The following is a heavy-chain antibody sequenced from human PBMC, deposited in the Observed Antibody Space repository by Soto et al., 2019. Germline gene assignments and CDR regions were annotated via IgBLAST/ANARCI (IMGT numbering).Heavy chain of an antibody. CDR3: AKLLHNSYYNVMDV. CDR1: GFTFSNSG. D-gene: IGHD4-4*01. J-gene: IGHJ6*02. V-gene: IGHV3-23*01. Sequence: XASLQLSCAASGFTFSNSGMRWVRQAPGQGLEWVSSIGPSGNTYYSDAVKGRFTISRDISKNTLFLQMDSLRAEDTATYYCAKLLHNSYYNVMDVWGQGTTVTVSS. CDR2: IGPSGNT.